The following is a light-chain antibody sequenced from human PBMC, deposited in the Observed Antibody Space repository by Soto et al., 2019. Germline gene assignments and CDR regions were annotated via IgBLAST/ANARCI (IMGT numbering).Light chain of an antibody. J-gene: IGKJ5*01. Sequence: EIVLTQSPVTLSLSPGERATLSCRASQSVRTYLAWYQVKPGQAPRLLIYDASSRASGVPARFSGSGSGTDFTLTISSLEHADVALYYCQQRNSWPPITFGQGTRLEIK. CDR2: DAS. CDR1: QSVRTY. V-gene: IGKV3-11*01. CDR3: QQRNSWPPIT.